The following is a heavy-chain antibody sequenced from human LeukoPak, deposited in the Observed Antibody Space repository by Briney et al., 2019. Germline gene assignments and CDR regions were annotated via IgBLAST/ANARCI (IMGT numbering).Heavy chain of an antibody. J-gene: IGHJ5*02. V-gene: IGHV4-4*09. Sequence: PSETLSLTCTVSGGSISSYYWSWIRQPPGKGLEWIGYIYTSGSTNYNPSLKSRVTISVDTSKNQFSLKLSSVTAADTAVYYCARRVHLGWWFDPWGQGTLVTVSS. D-gene: IGHD3-16*01. CDR2: IYTSGST. CDR1: GGSISSYY. CDR3: ARRVHLGWWFDP.